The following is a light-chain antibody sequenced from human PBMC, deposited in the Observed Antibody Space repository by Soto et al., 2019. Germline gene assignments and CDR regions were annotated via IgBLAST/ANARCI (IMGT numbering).Light chain of an antibody. CDR1: HSVSSNY. V-gene: IGKV3-20*01. CDR2: AAS. J-gene: IGKJ1*01. CDR3: QQYCSSRWT. Sequence: EIVLAQSPGTLSLSPGERATLSCRASHSVSSNYLAWYQQKPGQAPRLLIYAASSRATGIPDRFSGSGSGTDFTLTISRLEPEDFAVYYCQQYCSSRWTFGQGAKVEV.